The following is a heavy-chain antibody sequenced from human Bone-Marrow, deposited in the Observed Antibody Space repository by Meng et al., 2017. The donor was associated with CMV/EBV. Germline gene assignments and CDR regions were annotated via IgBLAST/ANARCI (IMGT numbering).Heavy chain of an antibody. CDR1: GGSFSGYY. Sequence: GSLRLSCAVYGGSFSGYYWSWIRQPPGKGLEWIGEINHSGSTNYNPSLKSRVTISVDTSKNQFSLKLSSVTAADTAVYYCARTMHCSRTSCYGRYYYYGMDVWGQGTTVTVSS. CDR2: INHSGST. J-gene: IGHJ6*02. CDR3: ARTMHCSRTSCYGRYYYYGMDV. D-gene: IGHD2-2*01. V-gene: IGHV4-34*01.